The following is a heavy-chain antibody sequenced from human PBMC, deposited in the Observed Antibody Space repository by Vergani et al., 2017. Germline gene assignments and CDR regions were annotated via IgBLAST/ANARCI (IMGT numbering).Heavy chain of an antibody. CDR1: GFTFSLHW. CDR3: TRAGRPVARDY. D-gene: IGHD2-21*01. J-gene: IGHJ4*02. Sequence: EVQLVESGGGLVQPGGSLRLSCAASGFTFSLHWMSWVRQAPGKGLELVADIKQDGSEKYYVDSVKGRFTISRDNAKNSLYLQMNSLGAEDTALYYCTRAGRPVARDYWGQGTLVTVSS. V-gene: IGHV3-7*03. CDR2: IKQDGSEK.